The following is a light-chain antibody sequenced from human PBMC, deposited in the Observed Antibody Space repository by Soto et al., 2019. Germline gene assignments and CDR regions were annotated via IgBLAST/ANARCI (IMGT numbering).Light chain of an antibody. CDR3: CSYAGTSTFGMI. Sequence: QPVLTQPRSVSGSPGQSVTISCKGTSGDIGTYNYVSWYQQHPGKAPKLMIYDVSKRPSGVPDRFSGSKSGNTASLTISGLQTEDEAEYYCCSYAGTSTFGMIFAGGTKLTVL. CDR2: DVS. CDR1: SGDIGTYNY. J-gene: IGLJ2*01. V-gene: IGLV2-11*01.